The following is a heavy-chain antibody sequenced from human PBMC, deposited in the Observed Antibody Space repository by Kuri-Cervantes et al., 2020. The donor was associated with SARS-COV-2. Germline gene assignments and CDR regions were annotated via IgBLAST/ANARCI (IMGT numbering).Heavy chain of an antibody. Sequence: GESLKISCAVYGGSFSGYYWSWIRQAPGKGLEWVSVTYSGGSTYYADSVRGRFTTSRDNSKNTLYLQMNSLRAEDTAVYYCARVVGYSSSWYYFDYWGQGTLVTVSS. CDR2: TYSGGST. V-gene: IGHV3-53*01. CDR3: ARVVGYSSSWYYFDY. D-gene: IGHD6-13*01. J-gene: IGHJ4*02. CDR1: GGSFSGYY.